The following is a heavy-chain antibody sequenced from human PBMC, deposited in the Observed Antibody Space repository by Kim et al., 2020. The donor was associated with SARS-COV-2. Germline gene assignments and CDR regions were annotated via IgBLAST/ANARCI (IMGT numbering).Heavy chain of an antibody. J-gene: IGHJ4*02. Sequence: SYPDSGKGRFTISRDNAKNTLYLQMNSLRAEDTAVYYCARWPLRERYFDYWGQGTLVTVSS. CDR3: ARWPLRERYFDY. V-gene: IGHV3-74*01. D-gene: IGHD1-26*01.